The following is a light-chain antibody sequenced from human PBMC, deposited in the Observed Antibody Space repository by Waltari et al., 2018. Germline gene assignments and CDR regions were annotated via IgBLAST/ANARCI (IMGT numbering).Light chain of an antibody. Sequence: SYDLTQPEFLSVALGQTASITCGGHNIENKAVNWYQQIPGQAPILVLYRDSHRPSGIPERFSGSNSGNTATLIIDRAQVGDEADYYCQVWDSSTVVFGGGTKLTVL. CDR3: QVWDSSTVV. CDR2: RDS. CDR1: NIENKA. J-gene: IGLJ2*01. V-gene: IGLV3-9*01.